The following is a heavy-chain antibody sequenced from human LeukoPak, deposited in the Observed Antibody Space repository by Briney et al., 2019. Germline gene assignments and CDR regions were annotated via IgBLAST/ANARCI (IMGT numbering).Heavy chain of an antibody. J-gene: IGHJ6*03. D-gene: IGHD4-17*01. CDR2: INPSGGST. CDR1: GYTFTSYY. CDR3: ARGTTVTTNDYYYYYYMDV. Sequence: RASVRVSCKASGYTFTSYYMHWVRQAPGQGLEWMGIINPSGGSTSYAQKFQGRVTMARDMSTSTVYMELSSLRSEDTAVYYCARGTTVTTNDYYYYYYMDVWGKGTTVTVSS. V-gene: IGHV1-46*01.